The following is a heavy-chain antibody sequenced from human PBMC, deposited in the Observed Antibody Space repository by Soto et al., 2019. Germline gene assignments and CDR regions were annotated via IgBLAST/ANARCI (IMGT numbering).Heavy chain of an antibody. Sequence: EVQLVESGGGLVQPGGSLRLSCSASGFTFSSYAMHWVRQAPGKGLEYVSSISSDGGSTYYADSVKGRFTIPRDNSKNXLYRQMGRLSTEDTAVYYCVKRATYSSRWLGGFDPWGQGPLVTVSS. J-gene: IGHJ5*02. D-gene: IGHD6-13*01. CDR2: ISSDGGST. CDR3: VKRATYSSRWLGGFDP. CDR1: GFTFSSYA. V-gene: IGHV3-64D*06.